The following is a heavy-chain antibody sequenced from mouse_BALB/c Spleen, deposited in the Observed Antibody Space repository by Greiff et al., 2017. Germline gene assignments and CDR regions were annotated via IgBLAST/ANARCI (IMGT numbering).Heavy chain of an antibody. Sequence: QVQLQQSGAELARPGASVKLSCKASGYTFTSYWMQWVKQRPGQGLEWIGAIYPGDGDTRYTQKFKGKATLTADKSSSTAYMQLSSLASEDSAVYYCARGSDGYPLDYWGQGTTLTVSS. V-gene: IGHV1-87*01. J-gene: IGHJ2*01. CDR3: ARGSDGYPLDY. CDR2: IYPGDGDT. D-gene: IGHD2-3*01. CDR1: GYTFTSYW.